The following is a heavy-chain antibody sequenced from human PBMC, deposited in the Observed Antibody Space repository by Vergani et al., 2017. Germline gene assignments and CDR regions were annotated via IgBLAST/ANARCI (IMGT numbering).Heavy chain of an antibody. V-gene: IGHV1-69*01. D-gene: IGHD2-21*01. Sequence: QVQLVQSGAEVKKPGSSVKVSCKASGGTFSSYAISWVRQAPGQGLEWMGGIIPIFGTANYAQKFQGRVTITADESTSTAYMELSSLRSEDTAVYYCARDRIRGGGAYCGRDCYRVEGWFDPWGQGTLVTVSS. J-gene: IGHJ5*02. CDR2: IIPIFGTA. CDR3: ARDRIRGGGAYCGRDCYRVEGWFDP. CDR1: GGTFSSYA.